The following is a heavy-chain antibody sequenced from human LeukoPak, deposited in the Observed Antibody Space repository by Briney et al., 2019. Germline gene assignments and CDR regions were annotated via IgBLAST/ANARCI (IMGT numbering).Heavy chain of an antibody. J-gene: IGHJ6*03. D-gene: IGHD2-15*01. Sequence: EGSLSLFCAASGFTVGSNYMSWVRQAPGKGLEWVSVIYSGGSTSYADSVKGRFTISRDNSKNTLYLQMNSLRAEDTAVYYCASAVVVDYYYYMDVWGKGTTVTVSS. CDR3: ASAVVVDYYYYMDV. V-gene: IGHV3-53*01. CDR1: GFTVGSNY. CDR2: IYSGGST.